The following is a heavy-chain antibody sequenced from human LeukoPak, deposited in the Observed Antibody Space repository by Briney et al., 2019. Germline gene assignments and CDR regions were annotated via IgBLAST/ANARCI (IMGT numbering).Heavy chain of an antibody. D-gene: IGHD3-10*01. CDR2: INPISGGT. J-gene: IGHJ6*02. Sequence: GASVKVSCKASGYTFTGYYMHWVRQAPGQGLEWMGWINPISGGTNYAQKFQGRVTMTRDTSISTAYMELSRLRSDDTAIYYCASGSTTMIRGVNYYYYGMDVWGQGTTVTVSS. CDR1: GYTFTGYY. CDR3: ASGSTTMIRGVNYYYYGMDV. V-gene: IGHV1-2*02.